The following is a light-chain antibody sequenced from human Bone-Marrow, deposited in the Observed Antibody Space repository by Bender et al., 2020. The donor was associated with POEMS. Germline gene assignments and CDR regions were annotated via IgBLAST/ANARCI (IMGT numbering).Light chain of an antibody. CDR3: QVWDSSSDPV. V-gene: IGLV3-21*03. J-gene: IGLJ3*02. CDR1: NVGSTS. Sequence: SYVLTQPPSVSVAPGKTARITCGGDNVGSTSVHWYQQKPGQAPVLVVYDDSDRPSGIPKRFSGSSSGNTATLTISRVEAGDEADYYCQVWDSSSDPVFGGGTKLTVL. CDR2: DDS.